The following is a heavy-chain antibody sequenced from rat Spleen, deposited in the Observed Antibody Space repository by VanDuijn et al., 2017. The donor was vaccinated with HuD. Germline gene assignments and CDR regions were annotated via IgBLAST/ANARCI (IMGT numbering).Heavy chain of an antibody. J-gene: IGHJ3*01. CDR3: TSPFRWFAY. Sequence: QVQLKESGPGLVQPSRTLSLTCTVSGFSLTSYGVSWVRQPPGKGLEWMGVMRSDGDTSYNSALKSRLSINRDTSKSQVFLKMNSLQTEDTAIYFCTSPFRWFAYWGQGTLVTVSS. V-gene: IGHV2-1*01. CDR2: MRSDGDT. CDR1: GFSLTSYG.